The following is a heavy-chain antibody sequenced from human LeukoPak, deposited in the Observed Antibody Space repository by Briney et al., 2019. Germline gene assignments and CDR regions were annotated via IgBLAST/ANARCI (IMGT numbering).Heavy chain of an antibody. CDR1: GFTFSNYW. J-gene: IGHJ4*02. CDR3: ARDRYCTTTRCSDY. Sequence: PGWSLTLSCAASGFTFSNYWMHWVRQAPGKGLAWVSRISTDGSSPTYAASVKGRFTISRDNAKNTLYLEMNSLSAEDTAVYYCARDRYCTTTRCSDYWGQGTLVTVSS. V-gene: IGHV3-74*03. D-gene: IGHD2-2*01. CDR2: ISTDGSSP.